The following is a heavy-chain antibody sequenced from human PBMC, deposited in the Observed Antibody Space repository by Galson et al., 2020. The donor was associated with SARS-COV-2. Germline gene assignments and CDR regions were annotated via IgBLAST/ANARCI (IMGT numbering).Heavy chain of an antibody. Sequence: GGSLRLSCAASGFTFSGHTMNWVRQAPGKGLEWVSSITPSSYIYYADSLEGRFTISRANSKNSLFLQMNSLGAEDTAVYYCARSPPVVVPAALGDYYYYGMDVWGPGTTVTVSS. J-gene: IGHJ6*02. D-gene: IGHD2-2*01. CDR2: ITPSSYI. CDR1: GFTFSGHT. CDR3: ARSPPVVVPAALGDYYYYGMDV. V-gene: IGHV3-21*01.